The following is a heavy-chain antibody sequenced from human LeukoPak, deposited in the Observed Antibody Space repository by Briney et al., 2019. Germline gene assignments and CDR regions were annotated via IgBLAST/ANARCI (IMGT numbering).Heavy chain of an antibody. V-gene: IGHV3-21*05. Sequence: GGSPRLSCAASGFTFSSYGMSWVRQAPGKGVEWVAYISGSGHDINYSDFVKGRFTISRDNAKNSLYLQMSSLRVEDTAVYYCTRDPRHFDSCGQGTLVTVSS. D-gene: IGHD6-6*01. J-gene: IGHJ5*01. CDR3: TRDPRHFDS. CDR1: GFTFSSYG. CDR2: ISGSGHDI.